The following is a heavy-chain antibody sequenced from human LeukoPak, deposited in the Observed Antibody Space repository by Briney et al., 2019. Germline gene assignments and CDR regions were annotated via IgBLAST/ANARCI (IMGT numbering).Heavy chain of an antibody. V-gene: IGHV3-30*02. CDR2: IWFDGSNK. Sequence: GGSLRLSCTASRVTFSNYAMHWVRQAPGKGLEWVAFIWFDGSNKYYADSVKGRFTISRDNSKNTVYLQMNSLRVEDTAVYYCARGLPNYYDSMGGAFDIWGQGTMVTVSS. CDR1: RVTFSNYA. D-gene: IGHD3-22*01. J-gene: IGHJ3*02. CDR3: ARGLPNYYDSMGGAFDI.